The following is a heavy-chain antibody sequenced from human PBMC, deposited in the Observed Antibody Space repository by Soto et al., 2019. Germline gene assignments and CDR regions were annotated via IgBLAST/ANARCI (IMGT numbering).Heavy chain of an antibody. V-gene: IGHV3-30*03. J-gene: IGHJ4*02. CDR3: ATFGELFY. Sequence: GGSLRLSCAASGFTFSSYGMHWVRQAPGKGLEWVAVISYDGSNKYYADSVKGRFTISRDNSKNTLYLQMNSLRAEDTAVYYCATFGELFYWGQGTLVTVSS. CDR1: GFTFSSYG. D-gene: IGHD3-10*01. CDR2: ISYDGSNK.